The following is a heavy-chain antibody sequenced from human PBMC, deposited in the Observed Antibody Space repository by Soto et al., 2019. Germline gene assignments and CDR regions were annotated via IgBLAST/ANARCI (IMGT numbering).Heavy chain of an antibody. V-gene: IGHV1-46*01. CDR3: ARYCGGDCSTDAFDI. Sequence: ASVKVSCKXSGYTFTSYYMHRVRQAPGQGLEWMGIINPSGGSTSYAQKFQGRVTMTRDTSTSTVYMELSSLRSEDTAVYYRARYCGGDCSTDAFDIWGQGTMVTVSS. D-gene: IGHD2-21*02. CDR1: GYTFTSYY. J-gene: IGHJ3*02. CDR2: INPSGGST.